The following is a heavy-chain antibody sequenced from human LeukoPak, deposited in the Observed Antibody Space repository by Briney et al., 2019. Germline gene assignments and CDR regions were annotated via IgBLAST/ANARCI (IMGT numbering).Heavy chain of an antibody. CDR1: GGSISSGDYY. CDR3: ARDVYCSSTSCYPH. D-gene: IGHD2-2*01. CDR2: IYYSGST. Sequence: SETLSLTCTVSGGSISSGDYYWSWIPHPPGKGLEWFGYIYYSGSTYYNPSLKSRVTISVDTSKNQFSLKLSSVTAADTAVYYCARDVYCSSTSCYPHWGQGTLVTVSS. V-gene: IGHV4-30-4*02. J-gene: IGHJ4*02.